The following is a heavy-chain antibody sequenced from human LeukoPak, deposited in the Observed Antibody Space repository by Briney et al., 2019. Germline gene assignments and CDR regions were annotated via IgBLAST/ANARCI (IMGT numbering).Heavy chain of an antibody. D-gene: IGHD3-22*01. Sequence: ASVTVSCKASGYTFTSYYMHWVRQAPGQGLEWMGLINPSGGSTSYAQKFQGRVTMTRDMSTSTVYMEVNSLRSEDTAVYYCARGRGSTPHYYDSSGRYYFDYWGQGTLVTVSS. V-gene: IGHV1-46*01. CDR2: INPSGGST. CDR1: GYTFTSYY. J-gene: IGHJ4*02. CDR3: ARGRGSTPHYYDSSGRYYFDY.